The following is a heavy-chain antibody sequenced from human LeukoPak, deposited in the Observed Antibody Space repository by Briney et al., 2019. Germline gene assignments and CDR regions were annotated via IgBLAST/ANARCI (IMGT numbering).Heavy chain of an antibody. CDR1: GFTVSSNF. Sequence: GGSLRLSCAASGFTVSSNFTSWVRQAPGKGLEWVSVIYSGGSTYYADSVKGRFTISRDNSKNTLYLQMNSLRVEDTAVYYCALGLVTDYWGQGTLVTVSS. D-gene: IGHD3-9*01. J-gene: IGHJ4*02. CDR3: ALGLVTDY. CDR2: IYSGGST. V-gene: IGHV3-66*01.